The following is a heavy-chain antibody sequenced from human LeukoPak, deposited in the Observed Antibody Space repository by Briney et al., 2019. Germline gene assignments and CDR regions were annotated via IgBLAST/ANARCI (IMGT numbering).Heavy chain of an antibody. V-gene: IGHV3-48*04. D-gene: IGHD6-19*01. Sequence: GGSLRLSCAASGFTFSSYSMNWVRQAPGKGLEWVSYISSSSSTIYYADSVKGRFTISRDNAKNSLYLQMTSLRAEDTAVYYCARDSSGWYRLGFDYWGQGTLVTVSS. CDR1: GFTFSSYS. CDR2: ISSSSSTI. J-gene: IGHJ4*02. CDR3: ARDSSGWYRLGFDY.